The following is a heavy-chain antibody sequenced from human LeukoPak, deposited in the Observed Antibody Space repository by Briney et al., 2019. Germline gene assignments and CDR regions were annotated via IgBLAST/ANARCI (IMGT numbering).Heavy chain of an antibody. Sequence: ASVKVSCKVSVYTLTELSMHWVRQAPGKGLEWMGGFDPGDGETIYAQKFQGRVTMTEDTSTGTAYMELSSLRSEDTAVYYCATVVRLRYFDWLLYPPFDYWGQGTLVTVSS. J-gene: IGHJ4*02. CDR1: VYTLTELS. D-gene: IGHD3-9*01. CDR2: FDPGDGET. CDR3: ATVVRLRYFDWLLYPPFDY. V-gene: IGHV1-24*01.